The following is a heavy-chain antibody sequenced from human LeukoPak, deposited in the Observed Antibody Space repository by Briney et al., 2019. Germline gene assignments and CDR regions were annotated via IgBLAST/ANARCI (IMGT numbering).Heavy chain of an antibody. CDR3: ASGAPILTGYLNNWFDP. J-gene: IGHJ5*02. CDR2: IYYSGST. V-gene: IGHV4-59*08. D-gene: IGHD3-9*01. CDR1: GGSISSYY. Sequence: PSETLSLTCTVSGGSISSYYWSWIRQPPGKGLEWIGYIYYSGSTNYNPSLKRRVTISVDTSKNQFSLKLSSVTAADTAVYYCASGAPILTGYLNNWFDPWGQGTLVTVSS.